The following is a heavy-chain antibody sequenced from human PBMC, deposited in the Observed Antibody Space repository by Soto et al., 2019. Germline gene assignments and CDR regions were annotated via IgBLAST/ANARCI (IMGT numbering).Heavy chain of an antibody. CDR1: GFTFSSYG. J-gene: IGHJ4*02. D-gene: IGHD3-10*01. CDR2: ISYDGSNK. CDR3: ARDRLLWFGEAQFDY. Sequence: GGSLRLSCAASGFTFSSYGLHWVRQAPGKGLEWAAVISYDGSNKYYADSVKGRFTISRDNAKNSLYLQMNSLRAEDTAVHYCARDRLLWFGEAQFDYWGQGTLVTFSS. V-gene: IGHV3-30*03.